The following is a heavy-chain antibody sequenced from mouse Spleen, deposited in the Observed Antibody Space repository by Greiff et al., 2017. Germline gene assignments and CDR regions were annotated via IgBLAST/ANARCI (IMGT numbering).Heavy chain of an antibody. CDR3: ARCDGYYFFDY. V-gene: IGHV1S56*01. CDR1: GYTFTSYY. Sequence: QVHVKQSGPELVKPGASVRISCKASGYTFTSYYIHWVKQRPGQGLEWIGWIYPGNVNTKYNEKFKGKATLTADKSSSTAYMQLSSLTSEDSAVYFCARCDGYYFFDYWGQGTTLTVSS. D-gene: IGHD2-3*01. CDR2: IYPGNVNT. J-gene: IGHJ2*01.